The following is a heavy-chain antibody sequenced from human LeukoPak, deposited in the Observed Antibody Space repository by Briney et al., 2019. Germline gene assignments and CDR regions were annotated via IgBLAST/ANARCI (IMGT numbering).Heavy chain of an antibody. CDR3: ARDSGTMVRGVKGTFDY. Sequence: ASVKVSCKASGYTFTSYGISWVRQAPGQGLEWMGWISAYNGNTNYAQKLQGRVTMTRDMSTSTVYMELSSLRSEDTAVYYCARDSGTMVRGVKGTFDYWGQGTLVTVSS. CDR2: ISAYNGNT. CDR1: GYTFTSYG. V-gene: IGHV1-18*01. J-gene: IGHJ4*02. D-gene: IGHD3-10*01.